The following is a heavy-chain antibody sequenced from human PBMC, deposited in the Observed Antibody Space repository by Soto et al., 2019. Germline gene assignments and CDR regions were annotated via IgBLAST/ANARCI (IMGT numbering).Heavy chain of an antibody. CDR3: AGTPYDFWSGYHGGGFDY. D-gene: IGHD3-3*01. CDR2: IYYSGST. V-gene: IGHV4-59*01. Sequence: SETLSLTCTVSGVSISSYYWSWIRQPPGKGLEWIGYIYYSGSTNYNPSLKSRVTISVDTSKNQFSLKLSSVTAADTAVYYCAGTPYDFWSGYHGGGFDYWGQGTLVTVSS. CDR1: GVSISSYY. J-gene: IGHJ4*02.